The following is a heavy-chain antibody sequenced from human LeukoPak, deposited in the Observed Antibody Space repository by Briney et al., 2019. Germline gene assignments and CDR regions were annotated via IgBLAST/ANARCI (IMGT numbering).Heavy chain of an antibody. Sequence: SVRVSCKASGGTFSSYAISWVRQAPGQGLEWMGGIIPIFGTANYAQKFQGRVTITADESTSTAYMELSSLRSEDTAVYYCARDIWESGYAPKGAYYYYMDVWGKGTTVTVSS. CDR1: GGTFSSYA. CDR3: ARDIWESGYAPKGAYYYYMDV. J-gene: IGHJ6*03. CDR2: IIPIFGTA. V-gene: IGHV1-69*01. D-gene: IGHD5-12*01.